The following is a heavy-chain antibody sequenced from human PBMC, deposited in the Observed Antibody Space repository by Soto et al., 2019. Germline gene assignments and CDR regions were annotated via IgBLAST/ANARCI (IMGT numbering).Heavy chain of an antibody. Sequence: SVKVSCKASGGTFSSYAIRWVRQAPGQGLEWMGGIIPIFGTANYAQKFQGRVTITADESTSTAYMELSSLRSEDTAVYYCARFWTAAFWGAYYFGMDVRGQGTTVTV. CDR1: GGTFSSYA. J-gene: IGHJ6*02. D-gene: IGHD3-3*01. V-gene: IGHV1-69*13. CDR3: ARFWTAAFWGAYYFGMDV. CDR2: IIPIFGTA.